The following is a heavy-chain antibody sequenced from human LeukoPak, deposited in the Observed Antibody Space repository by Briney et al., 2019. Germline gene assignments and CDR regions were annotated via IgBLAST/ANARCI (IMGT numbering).Heavy chain of an antibody. CDR3: ARGWSTMVRGVADY. CDR1: GYTFTSYD. Sequence: ASVKVSCKASGYTFTSYDINWVRQAPGQGLEWMGWMNPNSGNTGYAQKFQGRVTMTRNTSISTAYMELSSLRSEDTAVYYCARGWSTMVRGVADYWGQGTLVTVSS. D-gene: IGHD3-10*01. V-gene: IGHV1-8*01. J-gene: IGHJ4*02. CDR2: MNPNSGNT.